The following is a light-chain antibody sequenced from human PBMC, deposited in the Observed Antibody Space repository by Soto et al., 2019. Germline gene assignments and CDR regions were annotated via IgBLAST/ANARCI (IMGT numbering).Light chain of an antibody. CDR1: SSDVGAYTS. V-gene: IGLV2-14*01. CDR2: EVS. CDR3: TSYTSDIRNYV. J-gene: IGLJ1*01. Sequence: QSALTQPASVSGSPGQSITISCTGTSSDVGAYTSFSWYQQHPGKAPQLMIYEVSNRPSGVSNRFSGSKSANTASLTISGLQADDDVHYYCTSYTSDIRNYVFGTGAKVPVL.